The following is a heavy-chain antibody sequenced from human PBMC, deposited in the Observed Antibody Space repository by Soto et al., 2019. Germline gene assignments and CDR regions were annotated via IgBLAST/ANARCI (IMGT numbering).Heavy chain of an antibody. CDR3: ASGNNDYYYYYALDV. D-gene: IGHD1-1*01. J-gene: IGHJ6*01. CDR2: IYGGGST. V-gene: IGHV3-66*01. CDR1: GFTVSSTY. Sequence: EVQLMESGGGLVQPGGTLRLSCAASGFTVSSTYMNWVRQAPGKGLEWVSVIYGGGSTYYSDSVKGRFSISRDTSKNTLYLQMNSLRADDTAVYYCASGNNDYYYYYALDVWGQGTTVTVPS.